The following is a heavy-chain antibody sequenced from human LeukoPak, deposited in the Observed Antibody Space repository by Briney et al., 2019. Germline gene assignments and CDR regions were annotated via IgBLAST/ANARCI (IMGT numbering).Heavy chain of an antibody. Sequence: SVKVSCKASGGTFSSYAISWVRQAPGQGLEWMGGIIPYFSTANYAQKFQGRVTITADESTSTAYMELSSLRSEDTAVYYCASGYSSGWYPPNYYYYGMDVWGQGTTVTVSS. V-gene: IGHV1-69*01. D-gene: IGHD6-19*01. CDR3: ASGYSSGWYPPNYYYYGMDV. J-gene: IGHJ6*02. CDR1: GGTFSSYA. CDR2: IIPYFSTA.